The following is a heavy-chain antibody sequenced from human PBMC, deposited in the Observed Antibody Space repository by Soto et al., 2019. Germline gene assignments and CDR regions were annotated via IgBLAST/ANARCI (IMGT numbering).Heavy chain of an antibody. CDR1: GVTVNSNF. CDR2: IFSGGNA. CDR3: VKEFRGAFDY. J-gene: IGHJ4*01. D-gene: IGHD3-10*01. Sequence: GGSLRLSCAVSGVTVNSNFMSWVRQAPGKGLEWVSVIFSGGNADYADSVKGRFIMSRDISKNTLYLQMNSLRAEDTAVYFCVKEFRGAFDYWGHGNLVTVSS. V-gene: IGHV3-53*01.